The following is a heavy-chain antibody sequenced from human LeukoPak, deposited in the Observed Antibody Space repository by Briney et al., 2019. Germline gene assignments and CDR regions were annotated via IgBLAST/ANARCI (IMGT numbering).Heavy chain of an antibody. Sequence: PAGSLRLSSTASGLSLSRHWMHWVRQAPGKGLLWISRIKTDGSATLYADFVEGRFTISRDNAKNTLYLQMSSLRAEDTAVYYCGSSEDGYIYNWGRGSLVTVSS. CDR1: GLSLSRHW. V-gene: IGHV3-74*01. D-gene: IGHD5-24*01. CDR3: GSSEDGYIYN. J-gene: IGHJ4*02. CDR2: IKTDGSAT.